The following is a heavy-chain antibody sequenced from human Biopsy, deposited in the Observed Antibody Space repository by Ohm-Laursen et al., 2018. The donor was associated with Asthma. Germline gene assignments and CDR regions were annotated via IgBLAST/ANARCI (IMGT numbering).Heavy chain of an antibody. V-gene: IGHV3-30*03. Sequence: SLRLSCSASGFILSNYGMHWVRQAPGKGLEWVAVISFDGSNKYYADSVNGRFTVSRDDSKNTLYLQMNSLRPDDTAVYYCARDVMEWYLPAFDFWGQGTLVTVSS. D-gene: IGHD3-3*01. CDR2: ISFDGSNK. CDR1: GFILSNYG. J-gene: IGHJ4*02. CDR3: ARDVMEWYLPAFDF.